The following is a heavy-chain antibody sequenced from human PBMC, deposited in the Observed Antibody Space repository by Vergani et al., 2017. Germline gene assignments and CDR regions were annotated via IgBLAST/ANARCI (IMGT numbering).Heavy chain of an antibody. CDR2: INHSGST. CDR3: ARARWATGYYYYGMDV. V-gene: IGHV4-34*01. Sequence: QVPLQQWGAGLLKPSETLSLTCAVYGGSFSGYYWRWVRQPPGKGLEWNGEINHSGSTNYNPSLKSRVTISVDTSKNQFSLKLSSETAADTAVYYCARARWATGYYYYGMDVWGQGTTVTVSS. J-gene: IGHJ6*02. CDR1: GGSFSGYY. D-gene: IGHD5-12*01.